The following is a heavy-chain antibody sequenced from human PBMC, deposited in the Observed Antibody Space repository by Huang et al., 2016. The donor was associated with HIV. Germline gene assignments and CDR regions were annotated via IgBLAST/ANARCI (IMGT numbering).Heavy chain of an antibody. CDR1: GGSFSDYF. J-gene: IGHJ4*02. D-gene: IGHD3-10*01. CDR2: FNNRGSA. CDR3: ARPKMTATPSDSSWSYFDF. Sequence: QVRLEQWGPNLLKPSDTLSLTCAVYGGSFSDYFWTWIRQSPVKGLEWIGEFNNRGSATHNPSLRSRVSMSVDSVKNQFYLNLTSVTAADTAVYFCARPKMTATPSDSSWSYFDFWGRGTPVTVSS. V-gene: IGHV4-34*01.